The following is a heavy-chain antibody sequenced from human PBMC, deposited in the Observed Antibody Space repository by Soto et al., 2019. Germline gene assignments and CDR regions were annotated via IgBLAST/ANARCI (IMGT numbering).Heavy chain of an antibody. CDR1: GYTFTSYY. CDR3: SRGLGSGDY. J-gene: IGHJ4*02. CDR2: INPNGGST. V-gene: IGHV1-46*03. D-gene: IGHD3-10*01. Sequence: QVQLVQSGAEVKNPGASVTVSCRASGYTFTSYYIHWVRQATGQGLEWMAIINPNGGSTNYAQRFQGRVTVTRDTSTSIVYMELSSLRSEDTAVYYCSRGLGSGDYWGQGTLVTVSS.